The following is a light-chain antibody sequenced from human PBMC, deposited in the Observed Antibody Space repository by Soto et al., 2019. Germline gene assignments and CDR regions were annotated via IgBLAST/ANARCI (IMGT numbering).Light chain of an antibody. V-gene: IGLV2-14*01. Sequence: QSVLTQPASVSGSLGQSLTISCTGTTRDIAGYNYISWYQQLPGKAPKLMIYQVTIRPSGISNRFSGSKSGNTASLTISGLQAEDEADYYCTSFSSSTSLYVFGTGTKVTVL. CDR3: TSFSSSTSLYV. CDR2: QVT. J-gene: IGLJ1*01. CDR1: TRDIAGYNY.